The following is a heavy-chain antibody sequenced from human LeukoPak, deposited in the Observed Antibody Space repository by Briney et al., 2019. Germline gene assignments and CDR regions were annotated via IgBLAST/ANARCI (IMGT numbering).Heavy chain of an antibody. CDR1: GFTFSSYS. V-gene: IGHV3-21*01. Sequence: GGSLRLSCAASGFTFSSYSMNWGRQAPGKGLEWVSSISSSSSYIYHADSVKVRFTISRDNAKNSLYLQMNSLRAEDTAVYYCARVGLGYYFDYWGQGTLVTVSS. J-gene: IGHJ4*02. D-gene: IGHD4-17*01. CDR2: ISSSSSYI. CDR3: ARVGLGYYFDY.